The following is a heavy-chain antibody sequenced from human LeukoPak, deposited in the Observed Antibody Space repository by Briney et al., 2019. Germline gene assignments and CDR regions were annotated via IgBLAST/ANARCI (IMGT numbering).Heavy chain of an antibody. CDR2: ISGSGGST. Sequence: GGSLRLSCAASGFTFDDYGISWVRQAPGKGLEWVSGISGSGGSTYYADSVKGRFTISRDNSKNTLYLQMNSLRAEDTAVYYCRLSITMVRGVPGAFDIWGQGTMVTVSS. V-gene: IGHV3-23*01. D-gene: IGHD3-10*01. CDR1: GFTFDDYG. J-gene: IGHJ3*02. CDR3: RLSITMVRGVPGAFDI.